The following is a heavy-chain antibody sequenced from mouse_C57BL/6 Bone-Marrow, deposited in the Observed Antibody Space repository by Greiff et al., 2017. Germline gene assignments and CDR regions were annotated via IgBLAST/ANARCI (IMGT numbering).Heavy chain of an antibody. CDR3: ARIYYDYDGYAMDY. J-gene: IGHJ4*01. V-gene: IGHV5-12*01. CDR2: ISNGGGST. D-gene: IGHD2-4*01. CDR1: GFTFSDYY. Sequence: EVMLVESGGGLVQPGGSLKLSCAASGFTFSDYYMYWVRQTPEKRLEWVAYISNGGGSTYYPDTVKGRFTISRDNAKNTLYLQMSRLKSEDTAMYYCARIYYDYDGYAMDYWGQGTSVTVSS.